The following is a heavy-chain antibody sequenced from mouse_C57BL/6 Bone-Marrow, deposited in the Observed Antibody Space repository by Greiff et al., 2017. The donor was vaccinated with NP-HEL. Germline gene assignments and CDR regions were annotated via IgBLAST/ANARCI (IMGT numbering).Heavy chain of an antibody. D-gene: IGHD2-3*01. CDR1: GYTFTSYW. J-gene: IGHJ3*01. CDR3: NYDGYYGSY. V-gene: IGHV1-64*01. CDR2: IHPNSGST. Sequence: QVQLQQPGAELVKPGASVKLPCKASGYTFTSYWMHWVKQRPGQGLEWIGMIHPNSGSTNYNEKFKSKATLTVDKSSSTAYMQLSSLTSEDSAVYYCNYDGYYGSYWGQGTLVTVSA.